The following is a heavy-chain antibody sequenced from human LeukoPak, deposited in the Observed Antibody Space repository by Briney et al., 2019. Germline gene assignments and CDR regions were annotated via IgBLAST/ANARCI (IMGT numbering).Heavy chain of an antibody. CDR3: ARGASRSFDY. CDR1: GYTFNTYD. CDR2: MNPNSGNT. J-gene: IGHJ4*02. Sequence: ASVKVSCKASGYTFNTYDINWVRQATGQGLEWMGWMNPNSGNTGYAQKFQGRVTFTRDTSIRTAYMELSSLRSGDTAVYYCARGASRSFDYWGQGTLVTVSS. D-gene: IGHD5-12*01. V-gene: IGHV1-8*03.